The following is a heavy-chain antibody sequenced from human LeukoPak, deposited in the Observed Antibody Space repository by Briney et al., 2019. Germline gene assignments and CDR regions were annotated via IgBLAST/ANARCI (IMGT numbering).Heavy chain of an antibody. Sequence: GGSLRLSCAASGFTFSSYAMSWVRQAPGKGLEWVSAISGSGGSTYYADSVKGRFTISRDNSKNTLYLQMNSLRAEDTAVYYCAKKERYCSSTSCLTDAFDIWGQGTMVTVSS. D-gene: IGHD2-2*01. CDR1: GFTFSSYA. V-gene: IGHV3-23*01. CDR2: ISGSGGST. J-gene: IGHJ3*02. CDR3: AKKERYCSSTSCLTDAFDI.